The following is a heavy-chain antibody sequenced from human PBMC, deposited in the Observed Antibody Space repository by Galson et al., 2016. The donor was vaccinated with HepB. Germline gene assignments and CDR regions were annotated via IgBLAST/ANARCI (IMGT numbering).Heavy chain of an antibody. CDR1: GFSFSTYA. Sequence: SLRLSCAASGFSFSTYAMNWVRQAPGKGLEWVSGIDFSGGDTFYADSLKGRFTISRDNFKNTLYLQMNSLGAEDTAVYYCAKEPAVHSAPGYFDLWGRGTLVTVSS. V-gene: IGHV3-23*01. D-gene: IGHD1-1*01. CDR3: AKEPAVHSAPGYFDL. CDR2: IDFSGGDT. J-gene: IGHJ2*01.